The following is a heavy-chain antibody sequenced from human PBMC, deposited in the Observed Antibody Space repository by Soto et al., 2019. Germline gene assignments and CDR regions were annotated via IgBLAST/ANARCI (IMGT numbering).Heavy chain of an antibody. CDR1: GGTFSSYT. D-gene: IGHD5-12*01. CDR2: IIPILGIA. Sequence: SVKVSCKASGGTFSSYTISWVRQAPGQGLEWMGRIIPILGIANYAQKFQGRVTITADKSTSTAYMELSSLRSEDTAVYYCARAPSGVLVATSSSFDYWGQGTLVTVSS. V-gene: IGHV1-69*02. J-gene: IGHJ4*02. CDR3: ARAPSGVLVATSSSFDY.